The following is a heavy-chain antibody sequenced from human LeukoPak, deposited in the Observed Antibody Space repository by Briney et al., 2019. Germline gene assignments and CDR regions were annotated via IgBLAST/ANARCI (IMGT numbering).Heavy chain of an antibody. CDR1: GGSISNYY. J-gene: IGHJ4*02. Sequence: PSETLSLSCTVSGGSISNYYRSWIRQPPGKGLEWIGRINTSGSTDYNPSLKSRVTMSDDTAKNQFSLNLSSLTAADTAVYYWARSRGTTLVTRFDYWGQGTLVTVSS. V-gene: IGHV4-4*07. D-gene: IGHD5-18*01. CDR2: INTSGST. CDR3: ARSRGTTLVTRFDY.